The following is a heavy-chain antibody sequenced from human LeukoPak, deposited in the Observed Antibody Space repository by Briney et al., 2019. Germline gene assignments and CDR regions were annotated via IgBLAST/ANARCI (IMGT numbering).Heavy chain of an antibody. CDR2: IKSNVDGGTR. D-gene: IGHD3-22*01. CDR3: TRDDYHDSSGYYYHHY. J-gene: IGHJ4*02. CDR1: GATFSNLW. Sequence: SGGSLRLSCVVSGATFSNLWMNRVRQAPGKGLEWVGRIKSNVDGGTRDYADSVKGRFTISRDNSKNTLYLQMNTLRAEDTAVYYCTRDDYHDSSGYYYHHYWGQGTLVTVSS. V-gene: IGHV3-15*07.